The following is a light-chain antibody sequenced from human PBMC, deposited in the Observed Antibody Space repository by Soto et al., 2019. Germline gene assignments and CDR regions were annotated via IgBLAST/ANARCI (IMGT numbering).Light chain of an antibody. CDR3: SSYTSSRRRV. V-gene: IGLV2-14*01. J-gene: IGLJ3*02. Sequence: QSVLTQPASVSGSPGQSITISCTGTSSDVGGYKYVSWYQQHPGKAPKLMIYEVSNRPSGVSNRFSGSKSGNTASLTISGLQTEDEAYYYCSSYTSSRRRVLGGGTKVTVL. CDR2: EVS. CDR1: SSDVGGYKY.